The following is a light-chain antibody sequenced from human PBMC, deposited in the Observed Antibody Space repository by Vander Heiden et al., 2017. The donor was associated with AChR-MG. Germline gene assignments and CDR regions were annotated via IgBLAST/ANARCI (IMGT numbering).Light chain of an antibody. J-gene: IGKJ4*01. CDR3: QQRSNWPRT. V-gene: IGKV3-11*01. Sequence: EIQFTQSPATLSLSPGERATLSCRASQSISSYLAWYQQKPGQAPRLLIYDASNRATGVPAGFSGSGSGTDFTLTISSLEPEDFAVYYCQQRSNWPRTFGGGTKVEIK. CDR2: DAS. CDR1: QSISSY.